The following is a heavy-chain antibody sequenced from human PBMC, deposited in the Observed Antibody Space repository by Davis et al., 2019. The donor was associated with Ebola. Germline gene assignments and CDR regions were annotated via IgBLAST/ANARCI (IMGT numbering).Heavy chain of an antibody. CDR2: IHSGGST. D-gene: IGHD2-2*01. V-gene: IGHV3-53*01. CDR1: GFTVRTYF. CDR3: ARGGYCGSTNCFVTDY. Sequence: GESLKISCAATGFTVRTYFMNWVRQAPGKGLEWVSVIHSGGSTYYADSAKGRFTISRDNAKNSLYVQMNSLRAEDTALYYCARGGYCGSTNCFVTDYWGQGTLVSVSS. J-gene: IGHJ4*02.